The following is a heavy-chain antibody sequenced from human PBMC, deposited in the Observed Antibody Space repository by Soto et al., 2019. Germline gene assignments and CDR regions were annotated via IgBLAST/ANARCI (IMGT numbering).Heavy chain of an antibody. CDR1: GFTFSPYW. D-gene: IGHD6-19*01. CDR2: INPDGSST. CDR3: VRGGSDSPRGMDV. Sequence: EVQLAESGGGLVQPGGSLRLSCAASGFTFSPYWMHWVRQAPGKGLVWVSRINPDGSSTDYADSVKGRFTISRDNAKNTLYLQMNSLRAEYTAVYYCVRGGSDSPRGMDVWGQGTTVTVSS. J-gene: IGHJ6*02. V-gene: IGHV3-74*01.